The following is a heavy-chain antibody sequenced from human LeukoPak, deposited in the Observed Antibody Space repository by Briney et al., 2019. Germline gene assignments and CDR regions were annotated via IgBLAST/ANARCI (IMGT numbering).Heavy chain of an antibody. J-gene: IGHJ4*02. CDR3: ARDRGPAKFMGYDSSGYYFGDDFDY. V-gene: IGHV1-18*01. CDR2: ISAYNGNT. D-gene: IGHD3-22*01. CDR1: GYTFTSYG. Sequence: ASVKVSCKASGYTFTSYGISWVRQAPGQGLGWMGWISAYNGNTNYAQKFQGRVTMTTDTSTSTAYMELRSLRSDDTAVYYCARDRGPAKFMGYDSSGYYFGDDFDYWGQGTLVTVSS.